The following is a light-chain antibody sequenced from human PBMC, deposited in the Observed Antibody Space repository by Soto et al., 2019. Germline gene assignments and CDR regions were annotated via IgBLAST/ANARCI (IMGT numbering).Light chain of an antibody. J-gene: IGLJ1*01. V-gene: IGLV2-14*01. CDR2: EVS. CDR3: SSYTSSSTYV. CDR1: SSDVGGYNY. Sequence: QSVLTQPASVSGSPGQSITISCTGTSSDVGGYNYVSWYQQHPGKAPKLMIYEVSNRPSGVSNRFSGSKSGNTASLTISGLQAEDEAAYYCSSYTSSSTYVLGTGTKVT.